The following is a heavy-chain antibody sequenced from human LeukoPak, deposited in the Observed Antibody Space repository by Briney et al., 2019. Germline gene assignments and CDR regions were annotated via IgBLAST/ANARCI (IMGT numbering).Heavy chain of an antibody. J-gene: IGHJ4*01. Sequence: PSETLSLTCTVSGGSISIYYWSWMRQPPGKGLEWIGYIYYSGSTNYNPSLKSRVTISVDTSKNQFSLKLKSVTAADTAVYYCARRSGSGVIADYWGQGTLVTVSS. D-gene: IGHD3-10*01. CDR2: IYYSGST. CDR3: ARRSGSGVIADY. V-gene: IGHV4-59*08. CDR1: GGSISIYY.